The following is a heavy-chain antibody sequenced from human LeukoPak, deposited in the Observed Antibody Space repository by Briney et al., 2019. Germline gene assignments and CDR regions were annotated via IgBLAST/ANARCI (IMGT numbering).Heavy chain of an antibody. D-gene: IGHD2-21*01. CDR2: ISTCGDT. J-gene: IGHJ5*02. CDR3: ARRPGAGSRDCWFDP. Sequence: SDTLSLTCTVSGGSISSDNHYWGWIRRPAAKGLEWIGRISTCGDTHYNPSLKSRVTISVDTSKNQFSLKLSSVTAADTAVYYCARRPGAGSRDCWFDPWGQGTLVTVSS. V-gene: IGHV4-61*02. CDR1: GGSISSDNHY.